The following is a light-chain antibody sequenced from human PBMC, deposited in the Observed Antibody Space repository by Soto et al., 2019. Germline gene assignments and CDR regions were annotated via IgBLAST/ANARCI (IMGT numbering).Light chain of an antibody. CDR1: QSVGSNY. V-gene: IGKV3-20*01. Sequence: EIVLTQSPGTLSLSPGERATLSCRASQSVGSNYLAWYQQKPGQAPRVLIYGASSRATGIADRFSGSGSGTDFTLTISRLEPEDFAVYYCQQYGSSPYTFGQGNKLEIK. CDR2: GAS. J-gene: IGKJ2*01. CDR3: QQYGSSPYT.